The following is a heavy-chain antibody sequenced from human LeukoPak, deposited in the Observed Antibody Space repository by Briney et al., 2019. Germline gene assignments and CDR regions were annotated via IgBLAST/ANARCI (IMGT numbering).Heavy chain of an antibody. J-gene: IGHJ1*01. V-gene: IGHV3-23*01. CDR1: GFTFSTYA. Sequence: GGSLRLSCAATGFTFSTYAMSWVRQAPGKGLEWVSLISGSGITTYYADSVQGRFTISRDTSKNTLYLQMNSLRAEDTAVYYCAKTGYCSSSGCYVAPYVDWDQGTRVTVSS. CDR2: ISGSGITT. CDR3: AKTGYCSSSGCYVAPYVD. D-gene: IGHD2-2*01.